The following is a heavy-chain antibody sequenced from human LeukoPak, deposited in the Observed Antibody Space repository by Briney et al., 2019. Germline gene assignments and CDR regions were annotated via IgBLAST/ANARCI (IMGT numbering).Heavy chain of an antibody. CDR1: GLTFISYS. Sequence: GGSLKLSCAASGLTFISYSMNWVRQAPGKGLEWVSSISSSGSYIYYADSLRGGSTTSRDNTKNSLYMQMKILRAEDTALYNCARDVYCSVGSCYPLTDCGGGGTLVTV. CDR3: ARDVYCSVGSCYPLTDC. V-gene: IGHV3-21*01. CDR2: ISSSGSYI. J-gene: IGHJ4*02. D-gene: IGHD2-15*01.